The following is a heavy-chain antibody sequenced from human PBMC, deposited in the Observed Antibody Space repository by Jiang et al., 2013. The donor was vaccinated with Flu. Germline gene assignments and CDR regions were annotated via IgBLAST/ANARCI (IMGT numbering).Heavy chain of an antibody. CDR1: GFTFSSYG. CDR2: ISYDGSNK. D-gene: IGHD6-19*01. CDR3: AKAGGQWPNNWFDP. Sequence: QLLESGGGVVQPGRSLRLSCAASGFTFSSYGMHWVRQAPGKGLEWVAVISYDGSNKYYADSVKGRFTISRDNSKNTLYLQMNSLRAEDTAVYYCAKAGGQWPNNWFDPWGQGTLVTVSS. J-gene: IGHJ5*02. V-gene: IGHV3-30*18.